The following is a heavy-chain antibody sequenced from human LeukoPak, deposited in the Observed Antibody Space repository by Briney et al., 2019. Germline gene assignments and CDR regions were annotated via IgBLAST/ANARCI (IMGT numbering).Heavy chain of an antibody. V-gene: IGHV3-33*01. Sequence: GGSLRLSCAASGFTFSSYGMHWVRQAPGKGLEWVAVIGYDGSNKYYADSVKGRFTISRDNSKNTLYLQMNSLRAEDTAVYYCARDLDYSNYSYYYYYGMDVWGQGTTVTVSS. D-gene: IGHD4-11*01. J-gene: IGHJ6*02. CDR2: IGYDGSNK. CDR3: ARDLDYSNYSYYYYYGMDV. CDR1: GFTFSSYG.